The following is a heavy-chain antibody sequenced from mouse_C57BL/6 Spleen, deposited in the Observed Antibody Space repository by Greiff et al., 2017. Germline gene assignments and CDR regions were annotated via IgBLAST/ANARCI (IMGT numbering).Heavy chain of an antibody. CDR2: IHPNSGST. D-gene: IGHD1-1*01. J-gene: IGHJ4*01. V-gene: IGHV1-64*01. CDR3: ARGVLLRYAMDY. Sequence: VQLQQPGAELVKPGASVKLSCKASGYTFTSYWMHWVKQRPGQGLEWIGMIHPNSGSTNYNEKFKSKATLTVDKSSSTAYMQLSSLTSEDSAVYYWARGVLLRYAMDYWGQGTSVTVSS. CDR1: GYTFTSYW.